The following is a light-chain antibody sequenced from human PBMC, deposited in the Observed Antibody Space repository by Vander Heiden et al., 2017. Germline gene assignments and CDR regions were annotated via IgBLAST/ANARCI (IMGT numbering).Light chain of an antibody. J-gene: IGLJ2*01. V-gene: IGLV1-40*01. CDR2: GNT. Sequence: QPLLTPPPSVPGPPRQAHSISCTGISSNMGAGYGVHWYQRLPAAAPKLLNTGNTKRPSGVPDRFSGSKSGTSASLAISGLQAEEEADYYCQSYDSRLTGHVVFGGGTKLTVL. CDR1: SSNMGAGYG. CDR3: QSYDSRLTGHVV.